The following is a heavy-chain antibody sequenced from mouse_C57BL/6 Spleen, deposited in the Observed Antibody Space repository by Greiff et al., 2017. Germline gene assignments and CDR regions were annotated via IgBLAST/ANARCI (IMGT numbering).Heavy chain of an antibody. J-gene: IGHJ4*01. V-gene: IGHV7-3*01. Sequence: EVHLVESGGGLVQPGGSLSLSCAASGFTFTDYYMSWVRQPPGKALEWFGFLRNKANGNTTEYSASVKGRFTISRDNSQSTLYLQMKALRAEDSATYYCTRYMRGYYAMDYWGQGTSVTVSS. CDR3: TRYMRGYYAMDY. CDR1: GFTFTDYY. CDR2: LRNKANGNTT.